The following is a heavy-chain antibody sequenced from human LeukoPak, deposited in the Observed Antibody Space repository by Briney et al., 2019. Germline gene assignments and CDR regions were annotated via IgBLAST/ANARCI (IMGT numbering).Heavy chain of an antibody. CDR3: ARAPRGRFGYSSSWYQL. Sequence: GGSLRLSCAASGFTFSSYVMHWVRQAPGKGLEWVAVIWYDGSNKYYADSVKGRFTISRDNSKNTLYLQMNSLRAEDTAVYYCARAPRGRFGYSSSWYQLWGQGTLVTVSS. CDR2: IWYDGSNK. V-gene: IGHV3-33*01. CDR1: GFTFSSYV. J-gene: IGHJ4*02. D-gene: IGHD6-13*01.